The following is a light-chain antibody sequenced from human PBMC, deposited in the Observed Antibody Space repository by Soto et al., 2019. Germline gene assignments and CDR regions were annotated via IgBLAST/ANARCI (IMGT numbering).Light chain of an antibody. V-gene: IGLV1-44*01. Sequence: QSVLTQPPSASGTPGQRVTISCSGSTSNIESNTVTWYQQLPGTAPKFLIYSHNQRPSGVPDRFSGSKSGTSASLAISGLQSEDEADYYCAACDVSVNGWVFGGGPKQTVL. J-gene: IGLJ3*02. CDR2: SHN. CDR3: AACDVSVNGWV. CDR1: TSNIESNT.